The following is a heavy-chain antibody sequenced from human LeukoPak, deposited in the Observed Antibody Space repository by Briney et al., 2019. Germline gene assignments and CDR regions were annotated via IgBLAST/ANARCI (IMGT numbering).Heavy chain of an antibody. CDR1: GYSISSGYY. V-gene: IGHV4-38-2*02. J-gene: IGHJ4*02. Sequence: SETLSLTCTVSGYSISSGYYWGWIRQPPGKGLEWIGSIYHSGNTNYNPSLKSRVTISVDTSKNQFSLKLSSVTAADTAVYYCARAGEGGLFDYWGQGTLVTVSS. D-gene: IGHD1-14*01. CDR2: IYHSGNT. CDR3: ARAGEGGLFDY.